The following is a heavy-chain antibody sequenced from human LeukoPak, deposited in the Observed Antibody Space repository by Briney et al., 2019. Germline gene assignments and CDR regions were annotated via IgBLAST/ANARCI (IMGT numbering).Heavy chain of an antibody. J-gene: IGHJ6*03. V-gene: IGHV3-48*03. D-gene: IGHD2-15*01. CDR2: ISSSGSTV. CDR3: ARRKYCSGGSCPTNYYYYYMDV. Sequence: GGSLRLSCAASGFTFSTYEMNWVRQAPGKGLEWVSYISSSGSTVYYADSVKGRFTISRDNAKNSLYLQMNSLRAEDTAVYYCARRKYCSGGSCPTNYYYYYMDVCGKGTTVTVSS. CDR1: GFTFSTYE.